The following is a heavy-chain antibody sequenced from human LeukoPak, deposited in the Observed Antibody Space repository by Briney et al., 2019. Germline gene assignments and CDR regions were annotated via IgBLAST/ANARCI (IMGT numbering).Heavy chain of an antibody. CDR3: ARGGPNSGGWTLDH. CDR2: INGDNGNT. CDR1: GYTFSSYA. J-gene: IGHJ4*02. Sequence: ASVKVSCKTSGYTFSSYAMHWVRQAPGQRLEWMGCINGDNGNTQYSQKFQGRVAFTRDTSASTAYMELSGLTSEDMAVFYCARGGPNSGGWTLDHWGQGTLVSVSS. V-gene: IGHV1-3*03. D-gene: IGHD6-19*01.